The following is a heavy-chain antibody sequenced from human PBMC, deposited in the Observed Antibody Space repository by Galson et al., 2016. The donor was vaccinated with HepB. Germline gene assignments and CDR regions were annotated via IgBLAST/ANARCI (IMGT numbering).Heavy chain of an antibody. CDR2: VKRDGSER. CDR1: GFTFSSYW. D-gene: IGHD1-14*01. CDR3: ARGANRGRPFVY. J-gene: IGHJ4*02. Sequence: SLRLSCAASGFTFSSYWMSWVRRAPGKGLEWVANVKRDGSERYYVDSVKGRFTISRDNAKNSLFLQMNSLGVEDTAVYYCARGANRGRPFVYWGQGTLVTVSS. V-gene: IGHV3-7*03.